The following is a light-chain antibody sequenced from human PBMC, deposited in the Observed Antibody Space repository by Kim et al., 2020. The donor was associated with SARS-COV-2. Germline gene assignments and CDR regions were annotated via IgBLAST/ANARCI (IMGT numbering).Light chain of an antibody. CDR3: QQYSNYSPWT. CDR2: DAS. J-gene: IGKJ1*01. CDR1: HSISNL. Sequence: DIQMTQSPSTLSASVGDRVTITCRASHSISNLLAWYQQKPGKAPTLLIYDASSLQGGVPSRFSGSGSGTEFTLTISSLQPDDFATYYCQQYSNYSPWTFAQGTKVDIK. V-gene: IGKV1-5*01.